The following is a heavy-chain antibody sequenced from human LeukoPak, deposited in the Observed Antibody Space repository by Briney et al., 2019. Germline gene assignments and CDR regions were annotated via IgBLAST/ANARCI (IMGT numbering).Heavy chain of an antibody. V-gene: IGHV3-48*01. CDR1: GFTFSSYS. D-gene: IGHD5-18*01. Sequence: GGSLRLSCAASGFTFSSYSMNWVRQAPGKGLEWVSHITASGTAMFYADSVKGRFTISRDNSKNTLSLQVSSLRAEDTAVYYCAKDRYSYAFEYSDSWGQGTLVTVSS. CDR2: ITASGTAM. J-gene: IGHJ5*02. CDR3: AKDRYSYAFEYSDS.